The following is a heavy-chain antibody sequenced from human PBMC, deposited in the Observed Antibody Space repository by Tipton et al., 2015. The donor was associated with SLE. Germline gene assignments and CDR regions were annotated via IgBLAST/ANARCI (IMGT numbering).Heavy chain of an antibody. D-gene: IGHD2-2*01. Sequence: TLSLTCSVSGGSISTSSSSWGWIRQPPGKGLEWIGHIYTSGTTYNPSLKSRVDISIDTSKNQLSLKLTSVTAADTAVYYCARPSDYWGQGTLVRVSS. CDR1: GGSISTSSSS. CDR3: ARPSDY. V-gene: IGHV4-61*05. CDR2: IYTSGTT. J-gene: IGHJ4*02.